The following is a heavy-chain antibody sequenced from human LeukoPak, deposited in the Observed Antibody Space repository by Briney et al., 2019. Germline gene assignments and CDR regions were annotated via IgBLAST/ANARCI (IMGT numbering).Heavy chain of an antibody. D-gene: IGHD3-3*01. CDR3: ARDSITIFGVPGGWFDP. Sequence: SQTLSLTCTVSGGSISSGDYYWSWIRQPPGKGLEWIGYIYYSGSTYYNPSLQNRVTISVNTSKNQFSLKLSSVTAADTAVYYCARDSITIFGVPGGWFDPWGQGTLVTVSS. J-gene: IGHJ5*02. CDR1: GGSISSGDYY. V-gene: IGHV4-30-4*08. CDR2: IYYSGST.